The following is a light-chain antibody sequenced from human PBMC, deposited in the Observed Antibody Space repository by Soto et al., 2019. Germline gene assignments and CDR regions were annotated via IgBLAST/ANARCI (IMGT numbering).Light chain of an antibody. CDR2: SDT. Sequence: QSVLTQPPSAASTPGQRVTLSCSGSSSNIGTFYVYWYQHLPGTAPRLLIYSDTQRPSGVPDRFSGSKSGTSASLAISGLRSEDEADYYCSAWDGSLSGRVFGGGTKLTVL. CDR1: SSNIGTFY. J-gene: IGLJ2*01. CDR3: SAWDGSLSGRV. V-gene: IGLV1-47*02.